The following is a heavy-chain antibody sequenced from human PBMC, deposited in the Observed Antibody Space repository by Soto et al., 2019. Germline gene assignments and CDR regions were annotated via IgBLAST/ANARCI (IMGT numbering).Heavy chain of an antibody. J-gene: IGHJ4*02. D-gene: IGHD5-12*01. CDR2: IYWDDDK. V-gene: IGHV2-5*02. CDR3: ARIRDGYNLVPTYYFDY. Sequence: SGPTLVNPTQTLTLTCTFSGFSLSSSGVGVGWIRQPPGKALEWLALIYWDDDKRYSPSLKSRLTITKDTSKNQVVLTMTNMDPVDTATYYCARIRDGYNLVPTYYFDYWGQGTLVTVSS. CDR1: GFSLSSSGVG.